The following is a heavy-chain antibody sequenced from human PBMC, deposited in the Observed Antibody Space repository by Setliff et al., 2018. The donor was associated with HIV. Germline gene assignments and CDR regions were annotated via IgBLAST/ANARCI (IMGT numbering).Heavy chain of an antibody. CDR1: GYTFTSYE. J-gene: IGHJ6*03. Sequence: GASVKVSCKASGYTFTSYEINWVRQATGQGLEWMGWMNPNSGNTGYAQKFQGRVTMTRNTSISTAYMELSSLRSEDTAVYYCARGRRLVRGSGSPENDYMDVWGKGTTVTVSS. D-gene: IGHD3-10*01. CDR3: ARGRRLVRGSGSPENDYMDV. CDR2: MNPNSGNT. V-gene: IGHV1-8*02.